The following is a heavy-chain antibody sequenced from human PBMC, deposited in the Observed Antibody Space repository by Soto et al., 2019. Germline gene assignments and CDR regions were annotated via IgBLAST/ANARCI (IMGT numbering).Heavy chain of an antibody. CDR2: IYHSGST. Sequence: SETLSLTCAVSSASVTSDDYYWSWIRQPPGKGLEWIGYIYHSGSTYYNPSLKSRVSISIDTSQNQFSLKLTSLTAADTAVYYCARDPIFYYASSGYGGSYFDYWGQGSRVTSPQ. V-gene: IGHV4-30-4*01. J-gene: IGHJ4*02. CDR1: SASVTSDDYY. CDR3: ARDPIFYYASSGYGGSYFDY. D-gene: IGHD3-22*01.